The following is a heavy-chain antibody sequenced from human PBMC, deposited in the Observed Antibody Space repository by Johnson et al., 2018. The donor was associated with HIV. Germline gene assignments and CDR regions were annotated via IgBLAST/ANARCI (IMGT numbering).Heavy chain of an antibody. J-gene: IGHJ3*02. D-gene: IGHD3-16*01. CDR2: ISSSVSTM. V-gene: IGHV3-11*04. CDR3: ARDYHYVWGSSYGFDI. Sequence: QVQLVESGGGVVQPGGSLRLSCAASGFTFSAYYMSWIRQAPGKGLECVSYISSSVSTMSYADSVKGRFTISRDNAKNSLYLQMNSLRAEDTAVYYCARDYHYVWGSSYGFDIWGQGTMVIVSS. CDR1: GFTFSAYY.